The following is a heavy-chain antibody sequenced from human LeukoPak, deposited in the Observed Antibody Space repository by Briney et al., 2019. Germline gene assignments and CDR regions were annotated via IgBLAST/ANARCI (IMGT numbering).Heavy chain of an antibody. Sequence: GGSPRLSCAASGFTFSSYGMHWVRQAPGKGLEWVAVISYDGSNKYSADSVKGRFTISRDNSKNTLYLQMNSLRAEDTAVYYCAKSPSPRDSSGYYYRYWGQGTLVTVSS. V-gene: IGHV3-30*18. CDR2: ISYDGSNK. J-gene: IGHJ4*02. CDR1: GFTFSSYG. CDR3: AKSPSPRDSSGYYYRY. D-gene: IGHD3-22*01.